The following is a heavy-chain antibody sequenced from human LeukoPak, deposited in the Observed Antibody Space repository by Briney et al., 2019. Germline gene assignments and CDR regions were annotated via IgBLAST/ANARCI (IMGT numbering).Heavy chain of an antibody. CDR1: GGTFSSYA. CDR3: ARTEAPFRFDP. D-gene: IGHD2/OR15-2a*01. CDR2: IIPIFGAA. J-gene: IGHJ5*02. Sequence: ASVKVSCKASGGTFSSYAISWVRQAPGQGLEWMGGIIPIFGAANYAQKFQGRVTITTDESTSTAYMELSSLRSEDTAVYYCARTEAPFRFDPWGQGTLVTVSS. V-gene: IGHV1-69*05.